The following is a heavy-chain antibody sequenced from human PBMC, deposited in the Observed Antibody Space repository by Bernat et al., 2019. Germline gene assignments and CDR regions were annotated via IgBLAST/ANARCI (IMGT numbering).Heavy chain of an antibody. D-gene: IGHD2-8*01. CDR2: LNGDGSNP. Sequence: EVQLVESGGGLVQPGGSLRLSCAASGITFSLFSMHWVRQVPGKGLVFISSLNGDGSNPPYADSVKGRFTISRDNAKNTLYLQMNSLRAEDTAVYYCASLRCSADKCYDYWGQGTLVTVSS. CDR3: ASLRCSADKCYDY. CDR1: GITFSLFS. V-gene: IGHV3-74*01. J-gene: IGHJ4*02.